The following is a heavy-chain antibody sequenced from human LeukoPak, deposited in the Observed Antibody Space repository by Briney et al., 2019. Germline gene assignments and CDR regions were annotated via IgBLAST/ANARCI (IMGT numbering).Heavy chain of an antibody. CDR1: GGSISSGDYY. J-gene: IGHJ5*02. CDR3: AREGEDRYCSSTSCYTSWFDP. CDR2: IYYSGSI. Sequence: SQTLSLTCTVSGGSISSGDYYWSWIRQPPGKGLEWIGYIYYSGSIYYNPSLKSRVTISVDTSKNQFSLKLSSVTAADTAVYYCAREGEDRYCSSTSCYTSWFDPWGQGTLVTVSS. V-gene: IGHV4-30-4*01. D-gene: IGHD2-2*02.